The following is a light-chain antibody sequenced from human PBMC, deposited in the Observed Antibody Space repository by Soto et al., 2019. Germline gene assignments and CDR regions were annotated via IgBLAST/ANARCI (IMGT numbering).Light chain of an antibody. CDR1: QSVNSD. Sequence: ETVMTQSPATLSVSLGERVTFSCRASQSVNSDLAWYQQKPGQAPRLLIYAASTRATGIPATFSGSGSGTDFTLTIISLQSEDFAVYYCHQYNNWPGTFGQGTKVEI. J-gene: IGKJ1*01. V-gene: IGKV3-15*01. CDR3: HQYNNWPGT. CDR2: AAS.